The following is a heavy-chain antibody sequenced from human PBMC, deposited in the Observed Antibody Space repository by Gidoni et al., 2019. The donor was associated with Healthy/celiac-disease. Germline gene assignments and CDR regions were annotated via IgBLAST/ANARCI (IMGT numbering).Heavy chain of an antibody. V-gene: IGHV4-61*01. Sequence: QVQLQESGPGLVKPSETLSLTCTVSGGSVSSGSYYWSWIRQPPGKGLEWIGDIYYSGSTNYNPSLKRRVTISVDTSKNQFSLKLSSVTAADTAVYYCARDTRVSYGPKLYYYYGMDVWGQGTTVTVSS. CDR3: ARDTRVSYGPKLYYYYGMDV. J-gene: IGHJ6*02. CDR1: GGSVSSGSYY. CDR2: IYYSGST. D-gene: IGHD5-18*01.